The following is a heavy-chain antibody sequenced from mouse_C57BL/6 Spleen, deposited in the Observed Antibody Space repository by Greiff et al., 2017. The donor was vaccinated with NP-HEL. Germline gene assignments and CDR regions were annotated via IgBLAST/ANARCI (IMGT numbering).Heavy chain of an antibody. Sequence: VKLMESGPGLVQPSQSLSITCTVSGFSLTSYGVHWVRQSPGKGLEWLGVIWSGGSTDSNAAFISRLSISKDNSKSQVFFKMNSLQADDTAIYYCARNFNDWAMDYWGQGTSVTVSS. CDR1: GFSLTSYG. CDR3: ARNFNDWAMDY. V-gene: IGHV2-2*01. J-gene: IGHJ4*01. D-gene: IGHD2-4*01. CDR2: IWSGGST.